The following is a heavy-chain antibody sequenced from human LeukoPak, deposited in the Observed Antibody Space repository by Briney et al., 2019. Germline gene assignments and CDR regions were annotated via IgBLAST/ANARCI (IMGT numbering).Heavy chain of an antibody. J-gene: IGHJ5*02. D-gene: IGHD3-9*01. CDR1: GGSFSGYY. Sequence: SETLSLTCAVYGGSFSGYYWSWIRQPPGKGLEWIGYIYYSGSTNYNPSLKSRVTISVDTSKNQFSLKLSSVTAADTAVYYCARLDWPAFDPWGQGTLVTVSS. CDR3: ARLDWPAFDP. V-gene: IGHV4-59*01. CDR2: IYYSGST.